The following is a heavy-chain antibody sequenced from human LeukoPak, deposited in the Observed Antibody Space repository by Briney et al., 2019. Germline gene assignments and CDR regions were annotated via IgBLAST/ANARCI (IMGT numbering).Heavy chain of an antibody. CDR3: ARARRRYYDSSGPRADAFDI. V-gene: IGHV1-8*01. Sequence: VKVSCKASGYTFTIYDINWVRQAAGQGLEWMGWMNPNSGNTGYAQKFQGRVTMTRDTSISTAYMELSRLRSDDTAVYYCARARRRYYDSSGPRADAFDIWGQGTMVTVSS. CDR1: GYTFTIYD. D-gene: IGHD3-22*01. J-gene: IGHJ3*02. CDR2: MNPNSGNT.